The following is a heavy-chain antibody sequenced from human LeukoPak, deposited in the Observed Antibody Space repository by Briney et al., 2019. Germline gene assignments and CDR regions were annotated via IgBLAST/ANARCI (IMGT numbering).Heavy chain of an antibody. CDR3: AKDVVTGTGRGWHDY. CDR1: GFTFSSSA. CDR2: MSGSGDST. D-gene: IGHD1-14*01. Sequence: PGGSLRLSCAASGFTFSSSAMSWVRQAPGKRLEWVSAMSGSGDSTYYADSVKGRFTISRDNSRNTLYLHLNSLRAEDTAVYYCAKDVVTGTGRGWHDYWGQGTLVIVSA. J-gene: IGHJ4*02. V-gene: IGHV3-23*01.